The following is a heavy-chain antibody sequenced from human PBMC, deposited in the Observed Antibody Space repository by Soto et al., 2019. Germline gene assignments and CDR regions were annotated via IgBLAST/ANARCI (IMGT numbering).Heavy chain of an antibody. Sequence: EVQLLESRGGLVQPGGSLRLSCAASGFTFSSYAMRWVRQAPGKGLEWVSAISGSGDSTYYADSVKGRFTISRDNSKNTVYLQMNSLRGEDTAVYYCARRGSGSYYDYRGQGTLVTVSS. CDR1: GFTFSSYA. CDR3: ARRGSGSYYDY. CDR2: ISGSGDST. D-gene: IGHD1-26*01. J-gene: IGHJ4*02. V-gene: IGHV3-23*01.